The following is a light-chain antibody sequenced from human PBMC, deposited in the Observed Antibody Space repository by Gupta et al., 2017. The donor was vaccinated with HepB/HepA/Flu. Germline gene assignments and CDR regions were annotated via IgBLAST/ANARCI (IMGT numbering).Light chain of an antibody. CDR2: DNK. Sequence: QSVLTPPPSVSAAPGQKVTISCSGSSSNIGNNYVSWYQQLPGTAPKLLIYDNKKRPSGIPDRFSGSKSGTSATLGITGLQTGDEADYYCGTWDSSLSAGWVFGGGTKLTVL. J-gene: IGLJ3*02. CDR1: SSNIGNNY. V-gene: IGLV1-51*01. CDR3: GTWDSSLSAGWV.